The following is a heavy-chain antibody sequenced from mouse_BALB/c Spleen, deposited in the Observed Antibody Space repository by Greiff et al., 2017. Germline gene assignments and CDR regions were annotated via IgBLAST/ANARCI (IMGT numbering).Heavy chain of an antibody. CDR3: ARDGQDYDGFAY. V-gene: IGHV2-9*02. CDR2: IWAGGST. CDR1: GFSLTSYG. Sequence: VKLEESGPGLVAPSQSLSITCTVSGFSLTSYGVHWVRQPPGKGLEWLGVIWAGGSTNYNSALMSRLSISKDNSKSQVFLKMNSLQTDDTAMYYCARDGQDYDGFAYWGQGTLVTVSA. D-gene: IGHD2-4*01. J-gene: IGHJ3*01.